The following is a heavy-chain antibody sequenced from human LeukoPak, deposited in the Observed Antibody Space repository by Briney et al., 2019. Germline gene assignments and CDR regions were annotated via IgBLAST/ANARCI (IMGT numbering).Heavy chain of an antibody. CDR2: IYYSGST. Sequence: SETLSLTCTVSGGSISSSSYYWGWIRQPPGEGLEWIGSIYYSGSTYYNPSLKSRVTISVDTSKNQFSLKLSSVTAADTAVYYCARQSQIPLVGATNYFDYWGQGTLVTVSS. CDR3: ARQSQIPLVGATNYFDY. D-gene: IGHD1-26*01. J-gene: IGHJ4*02. V-gene: IGHV4-39*01. CDR1: GGSISSSSYY.